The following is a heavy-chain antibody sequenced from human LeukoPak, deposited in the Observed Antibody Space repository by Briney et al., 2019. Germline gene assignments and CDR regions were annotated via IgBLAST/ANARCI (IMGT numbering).Heavy chain of an antibody. V-gene: IGHV3-7*01. CDR3: ARDKPRGSYDGSIFDS. Sequence: GGSLRLSCEVSGFTFSSYWMSWVCQAPGKGLEWVAIISYDGGEIYYVDSVKGRFTLSRDNAKSSVYLQMNSLRAEDAAVYYCARDKPRGSYDGSIFDSWGQGTLVTVSS. J-gene: IGHJ4*02. CDR2: ISYDGGEI. CDR1: GFTFSSYW. D-gene: IGHD3-16*01.